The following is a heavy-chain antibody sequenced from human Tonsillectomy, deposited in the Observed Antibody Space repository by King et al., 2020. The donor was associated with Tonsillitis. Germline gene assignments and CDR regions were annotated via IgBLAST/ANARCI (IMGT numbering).Heavy chain of an antibody. CDR1: GFTFSSYS. J-gene: IGHJ3*02. CDR3: ARDFGPQTSGWYRMGAFDI. Sequence: VQLVESGGGLVQPGGSLRLSCTASGFTFSSYSMNWVRQAPGKGLEGVSYITSGSTTIYIADSVKGRFTISRDNAKNSLALQMNSLRDEDTAVYYCARDFGPQTSGWYRMGAFDIWGQGAMVSVSS. D-gene: IGHD6-13*01. CDR2: ITSGSTTI. V-gene: IGHV3-48*02.